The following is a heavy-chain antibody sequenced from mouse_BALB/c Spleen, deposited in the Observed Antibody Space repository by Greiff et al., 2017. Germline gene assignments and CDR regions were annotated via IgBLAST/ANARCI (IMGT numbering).Heavy chain of an antibody. CDR1: GYSFTSYY. CDR2: IDPFNGGT. V-gene: IGHV1S135*01. CDR3: ARRGYGNYGYYFDY. J-gene: IGHJ2*01. D-gene: IGHD2-1*01. Sequence: LVESGPELMKPGASVKISCKASGYSFTSYYMHWVKQSHGKSLEWIGYIDPFNGGTSYNQKFKGKATLTVDKSSSTAYMHLSSLTSEDSAVYYCARRGYGNYGYYFDYWGQGTTLTVSS.